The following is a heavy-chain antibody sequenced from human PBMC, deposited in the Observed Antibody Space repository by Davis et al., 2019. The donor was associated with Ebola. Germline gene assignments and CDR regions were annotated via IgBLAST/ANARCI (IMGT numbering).Heavy chain of an antibody. CDR2: ISGNGGTT. CDR3: ARDGPLGNV. J-gene: IGHJ4*02. V-gene: IGHV3-11*04. CDR1: GFTFSDYY. D-gene: IGHD1-1*01. Sequence: GESLKISCAASGFTFSDYYMNWFRQAPGKGLEWVTSISGNGGTTYYADSLKGRFTISRDNSKNMVYLQFNSLRTEDTAVYYCARDGPLGNVWGQGTLVTVSA.